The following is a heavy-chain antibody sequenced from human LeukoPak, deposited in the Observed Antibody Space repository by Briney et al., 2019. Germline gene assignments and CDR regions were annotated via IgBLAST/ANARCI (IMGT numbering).Heavy chain of an antibody. CDR3: ARNNWNDVVEFDY. V-gene: IGHV5-51*01. J-gene: IGHJ4*02. D-gene: IGHD1-20*01. CDR1: AYSSTSYW. CDR2: IYPVDSDT. Sequence: GESLKISCKGSAYSSTSYWIGWVRQIPLKGLEWMGIIYPVDSDTSYTPTLQGQVTISADKSISTAYLQWSSLKASDTAMYYRARNNWNDVVEFDYWGQGTLVTVAS.